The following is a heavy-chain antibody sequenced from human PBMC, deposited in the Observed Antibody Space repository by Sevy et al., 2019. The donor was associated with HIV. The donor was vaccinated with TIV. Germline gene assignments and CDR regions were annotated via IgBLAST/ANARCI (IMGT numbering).Heavy chain of an antibody. CDR1: GGTFSSYA. J-gene: IGHJ6*02. Sequence: ASVKVSCKASGGTFSSYAISWVRQAPGQGLEWMGRIIPILGIANYAQKFQGRVTITADKSTSTAYMERSSLRSEDTAVYYCARGVGGYNYDYYYGMDVWGQGTTVTVSS. CDR3: ARGVGGYNYDYYYGMDV. D-gene: IGHD5-12*01. V-gene: IGHV1-69*04. CDR2: IIPILGIA.